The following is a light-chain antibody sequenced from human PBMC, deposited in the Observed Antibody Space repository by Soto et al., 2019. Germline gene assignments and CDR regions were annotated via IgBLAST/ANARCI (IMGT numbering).Light chain of an antibody. CDR1: SSDVGSYNL. CDR2: EVS. V-gene: IGLV2-23*02. CDR3: CSYAGSSTYHV. Sequence: QSALTQPASVSGSPGQSITISCTGTSSDVGSYNLVSWYQQHPGKAPKLMIYEVSKRPSGVSNRFSGSKSGNTASLTISGLQAEDEAAYYCCSYAGSSTYHVFGPGTKLTVL. J-gene: IGLJ1*01.